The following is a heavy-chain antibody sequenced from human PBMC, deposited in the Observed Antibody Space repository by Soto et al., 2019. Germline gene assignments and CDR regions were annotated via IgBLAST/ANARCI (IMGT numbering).Heavy chain of an antibody. CDR3: ARGGYCSSTSCYEEDNWFDP. D-gene: IGHD2-2*01. CDR2: ISSSSSYI. V-gene: IGHV3-21*01. CDR1: GFTFSSYS. J-gene: IGHJ5*02. Sequence: GGSLRLSCAASGFTFSSYSMNWVRQAPGKGLEWVSSISSSSSYIYYADSVKGRFTISRDNAKNSLYLQMNSLRAEDTAVYYCARGGYCSSTSCYEEDNWFDPWGQGTLVTVSS.